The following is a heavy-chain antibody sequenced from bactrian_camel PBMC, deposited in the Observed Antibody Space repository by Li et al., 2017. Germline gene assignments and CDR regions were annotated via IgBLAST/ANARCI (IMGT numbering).Heavy chain of an antibody. CDR3: VRDSRKAL. CDR2: INIGGIKT. CDR1: GSPFSSSV. Sequence: VQLVESGGGLVQPGGSLRLSCAASGSPFSSSVMMWVRQASGKGLEWVSAINIGGIKTYYSDSVKGRFTISRDNAKTTLYLQMNSLKPEDTAVYYCVRDSRKALWGQGTQVTVS. D-gene: IGHD5*01. J-gene: IGHJ4*01. V-gene: IGHV3S40*01.